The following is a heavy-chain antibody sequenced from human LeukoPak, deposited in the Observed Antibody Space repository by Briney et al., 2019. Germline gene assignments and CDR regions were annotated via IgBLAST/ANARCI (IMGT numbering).Heavy chain of an antibody. Sequence: SETLSLTCSVSGSSISSGYYWGWIRQPPGKGLEWIGSIYHSGSTYYNPSLKSRVTISVDMSKNQFSLKLSSVTAADTAVYYCAKVVNGSGSYKNTDYWGQGTLVTVSS. CDR3: AKVVNGSGSYKNTDY. J-gene: IGHJ4*02. V-gene: IGHV4-38-2*02. D-gene: IGHD3-10*01. CDR1: GSSISSGYY. CDR2: IYHSGST.